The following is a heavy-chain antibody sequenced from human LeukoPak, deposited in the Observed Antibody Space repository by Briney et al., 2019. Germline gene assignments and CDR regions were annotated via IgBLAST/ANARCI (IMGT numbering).Heavy chain of an antibody. Sequence: GGCLRLSCAASGFTFSSYEMNWVRQAPGTGLEWVPYISSSGSTIYYADSVKGRFTISRDNAKNSLYLQMNSLRAEDTAVYYCARRCGSYYEDYYYYYMDVWGKGTTVTVPS. D-gene: IGHD1-26*01. CDR3: ARRCGSYYEDYYYYYMDV. CDR2: ISSSGSTI. CDR1: GFTFSSYE. J-gene: IGHJ6*03. V-gene: IGHV3-48*03.